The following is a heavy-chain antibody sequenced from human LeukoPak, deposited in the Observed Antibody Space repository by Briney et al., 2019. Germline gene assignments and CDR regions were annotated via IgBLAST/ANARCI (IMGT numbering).Heavy chain of an antibody. CDR3: ARVNSESSVYRPFDS. Sequence: GGSLSLSFPASGFTFIPYWLSGFRQPPGKGRDGVANKKQDGSDKYYVGSVKGRFTISRDNANNSLYLQMNSLRAEDTAVYYCARVNSESSVYRPFDSWGQGTLVTVCS. CDR1: GFTFIPYW. D-gene: IGHD3-22*01. J-gene: IGHJ4*02. V-gene: IGHV3-7*01. CDR2: KKQDGSDK.